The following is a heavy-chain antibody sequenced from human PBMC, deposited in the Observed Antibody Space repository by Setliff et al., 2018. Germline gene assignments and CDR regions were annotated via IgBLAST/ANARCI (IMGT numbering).Heavy chain of an antibody. CDR2: IRGRTDNYAT. V-gene: IGHV3-73*01. Sequence: GGSLRLSCAASGFTFSVYYMQWVRQAPGKGLEWIGRIRGRTDNYATAYAASVRGRFTISRDDSKNTASLQMNSLKTEDTAVYYCTFARDGYDVFDIWGQGTMVTVSS. CDR1: GFTFSVYY. CDR3: TFARDGYDVFDI. J-gene: IGHJ3*02. D-gene: IGHD5-18*01.